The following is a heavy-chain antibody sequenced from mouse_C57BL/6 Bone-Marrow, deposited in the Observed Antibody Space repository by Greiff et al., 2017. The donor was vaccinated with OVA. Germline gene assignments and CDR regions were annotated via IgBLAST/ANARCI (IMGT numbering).Heavy chain of an antibody. CDR1: GFTFSSYA. Sequence: EVQVVESGGGLVKPGGSLKLSCAASGFTFSSYAMSWVRQTPEKRLEWVATISDGGSYTYYPDNVKGRFTISRDNAKNNLYLQMSHLKSEDTAMYYCARDPWNYYAMDYWGQGTSVTVSS. J-gene: IGHJ4*01. V-gene: IGHV5-4*01. CDR3: ARDPWNYYAMDY. CDR2: ISDGGSYT.